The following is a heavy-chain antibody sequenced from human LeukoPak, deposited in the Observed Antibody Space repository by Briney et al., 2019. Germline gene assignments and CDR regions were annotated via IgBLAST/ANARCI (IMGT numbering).Heavy chain of an antibody. J-gene: IGHJ5*02. CDR2: IYYSGST. CDR1: GGSISSSSYY. V-gene: IGHV4-39*01. Sequence: SETLSLTCTVSGGSISSSSYYWGWIRQPPGKGREGIGSIYYSGSTYYNPSLKSRVTISVDTSKNQFSLKLSSVTAADTAVYYCARHVATRNWFDPWGQGTLVTVSS. D-gene: IGHD5-12*01. CDR3: ARHVATRNWFDP.